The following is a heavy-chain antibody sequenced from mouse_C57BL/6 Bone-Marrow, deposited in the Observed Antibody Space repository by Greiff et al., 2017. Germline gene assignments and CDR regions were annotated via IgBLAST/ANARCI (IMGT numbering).Heavy chain of an antibody. CDR1: GYAFTNYL. CDR2: INPGSGGT. J-gene: IGHJ2*01. V-gene: IGHV1-54*01. Sequence: LVESGAELVRPGTSVKVSCKASGYAFTNYLIEWVKQRPGQGLEWIGVINPGSGGTNYNEKFKGKATLTADKSSSTAYMQLSSLTSEDSAVYFCATRQLRLRDYWGQGTTLTVSS. D-gene: IGHD3-2*02. CDR3: ATRQLRLRDY.